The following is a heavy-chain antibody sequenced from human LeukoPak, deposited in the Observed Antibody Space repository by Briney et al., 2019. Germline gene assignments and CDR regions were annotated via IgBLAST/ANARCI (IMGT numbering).Heavy chain of an antibody. CDR2: ISSSSSYI. Sequence: PGGSLRLSCTASGFTFSSYSMNWVRQAPGKGLEWISSISSSSSYIYYADSVKGRFTISRDNAKNSLYLQMNSLRAEDTAVYYCARDFAKISAWCFSNWGQGTLVTVS. V-gene: IGHV3-21*01. CDR1: GFTFSSYS. J-gene: IGHJ4*02. CDR3: ARDFAKISAWCFSN. D-gene: IGHD6-19*01.